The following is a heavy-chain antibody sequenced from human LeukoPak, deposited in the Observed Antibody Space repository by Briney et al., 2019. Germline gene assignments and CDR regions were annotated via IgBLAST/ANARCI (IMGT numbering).Heavy chain of an antibody. J-gene: IGHJ5*02. V-gene: IGHV1-69*05. CDR2: IIPIFGTA. CDR3: ARDAMVRGVRFSFDP. Sequence: SVKLSCKASPGTFSSYAINWVRQAPGQGLEWMGRIIPIFGTADYAQKFQGRVTITTDESTSTAYMELSSLRSEDTAVYYCARDAMVRGVRFSFDPWGQGTLVTVSP. D-gene: IGHD3-10*01. CDR1: PGTFSSYA.